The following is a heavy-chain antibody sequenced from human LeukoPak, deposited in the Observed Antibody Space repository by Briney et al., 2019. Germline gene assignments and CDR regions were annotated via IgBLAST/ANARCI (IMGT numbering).Heavy chain of an antibody. J-gene: IGHJ6*02. D-gene: IGHD2-2*01. V-gene: IGHV3-23*01. CDR2: ISGSGGST. Sequence: GGSLRLSCAASGFTFSSYAMSWVRQAPGKGLEWVSAISGSGGSTYYADSVKGRFAISRDNSKNTLYLQMNSLRAEDTAVYYCARGPHGEYQLLSGYYYYGMDVWGQGTTVTVSS. CDR3: ARGPHGEYQLLSGYYYYGMDV. CDR1: GFTFSSYA.